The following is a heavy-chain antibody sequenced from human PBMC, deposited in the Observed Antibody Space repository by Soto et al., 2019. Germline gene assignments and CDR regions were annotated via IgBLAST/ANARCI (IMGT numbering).Heavy chain of an antibody. D-gene: IGHD5-12*01. CDR2: IVPTVDTS. Sequence: QVQLVQSGAEVRHPASSVKVPCKTSGATFSSYAITWVRQAPGQGLEWMGGIVPTVDTSTYAQKFQGRVTITADKFTNTVYMELSSLRSDDTAVYYCVRVVAIPGYPDNWGQGTLVTVSS. CDR1: GATFSSYA. J-gene: IGHJ4*02. CDR3: VRVVAIPGYPDN. V-gene: IGHV1-69*14.